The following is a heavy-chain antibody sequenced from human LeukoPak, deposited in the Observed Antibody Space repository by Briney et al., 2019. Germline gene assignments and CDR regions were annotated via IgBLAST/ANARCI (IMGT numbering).Heavy chain of an antibody. CDR3: ARAGFALAPHRGTPFDY. J-gene: IGHJ4*02. CDR1: GGSISSGSYY. D-gene: IGHD6-6*01. Sequence: SETLSLTCTVSGGSISSGSYYWSWIRQPAGKGLEWIGRVYSSGSTDYNPSLKSRLSISVDTSKIQFSLRLSSVTAADTAVYYCARAGFALAPHRGTPFDYWGQGTLVTVSS. CDR2: VYSSGST. V-gene: IGHV4-61*02.